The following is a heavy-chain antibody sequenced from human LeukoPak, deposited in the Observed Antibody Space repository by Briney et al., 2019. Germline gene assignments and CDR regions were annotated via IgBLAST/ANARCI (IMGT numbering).Heavy chain of an antibody. D-gene: IGHD5-18*01. V-gene: IGHV3-48*01. CDR1: EFSFSSYS. Sequence: GGSLRLSCAASEFSFSSYSFNWVRQAPGKGLEWLSYISGSGRPIYYADSVKGRFTISRDNAKKSLYLQMNSLRADDTAVYYCARDSGNSYGYVYGAFDIWGQGTMVTVSS. J-gene: IGHJ3*02. CDR3: ARDSGNSYGYVYGAFDI. CDR2: ISGSGRPI.